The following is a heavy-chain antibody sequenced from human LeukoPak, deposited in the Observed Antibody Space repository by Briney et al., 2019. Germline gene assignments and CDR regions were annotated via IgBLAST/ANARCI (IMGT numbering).Heavy chain of an antibody. D-gene: IGHD6-19*01. CDR2: IYYSGST. CDR1: GGSISSYY. V-gene: IGHV4-59*01. CDR3: ARVTIAVAGTGFDY. Sequence: PSETLSLTCTVSGGSISSYYWSWIRQPPGKGLEWIGYIYYSGSTNYNPSLKSRVTISVDTSKNQFSLKLSSVTAADTAVYYCARVTIAVAGTGFDYWGQGTLVTASS. J-gene: IGHJ4*02.